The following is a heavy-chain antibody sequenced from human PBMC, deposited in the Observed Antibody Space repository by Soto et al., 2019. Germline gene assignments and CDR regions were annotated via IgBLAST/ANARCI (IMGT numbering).Heavy chain of an antibody. D-gene: IGHD1-26*01. CDR3: ASGNAWEVLLAY. V-gene: IGHV4-59*12. CDR1: GDSIRSYY. J-gene: IGHJ4*02. CDR2: VFHTGNT. Sequence: PSETLSLTCSVSGDSIRSYYWTWIRQPPGKGLQWIGYVFHTGNTNYNPSLKSRVTISEDASKNQVSLRLTSVTAADTAVYSCASGNAWEVLLAYWGQGTLVTVSS.